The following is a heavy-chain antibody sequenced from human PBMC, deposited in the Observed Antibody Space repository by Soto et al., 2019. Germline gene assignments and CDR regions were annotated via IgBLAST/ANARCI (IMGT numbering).Heavy chain of an antibody. V-gene: IGHV3-23*01. CDR2: ISGSGGST. CDR1: GFTFSSYA. Sequence: PGGSLILSCAASGFTFSSYAMSWVRQAPGKGLEWVSAISGSGGSTYYADSVKGRFTISRDNSKNTLYLQMNSLRAEDTAVYYCAKSGAARRAWLFYYYYYGMDVWGQGTTVTVSS. D-gene: IGHD3-22*01. CDR3: AKSGAARRAWLFYYYYYGMDV. J-gene: IGHJ6*02.